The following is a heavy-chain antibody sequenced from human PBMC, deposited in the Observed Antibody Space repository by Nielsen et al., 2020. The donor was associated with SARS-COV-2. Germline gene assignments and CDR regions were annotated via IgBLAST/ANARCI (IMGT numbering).Heavy chain of an antibody. V-gene: IGHV1-3*01. J-gene: IGHJ4*02. CDR2: INAGYGHT. D-gene: IGHD6-13*01. Sequence: ASVPVPRQHSVYTLHQLSLKWLRQAPGQTLALMGWINAGYGHTKYPQKLQGRVTITRDTSASTADLELSSLRSEDAAVYFCAREGSSWSFDYWGQGTLVTVSS. CDR3: AREGSSWSFDY. CDR1: VYTLHQLS.